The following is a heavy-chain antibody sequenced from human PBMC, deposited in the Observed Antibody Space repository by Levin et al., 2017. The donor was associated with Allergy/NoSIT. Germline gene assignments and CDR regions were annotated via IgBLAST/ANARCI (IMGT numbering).Heavy chain of an antibody. CDR2: IIPILGIA. J-gene: IGHJ4*02. CDR3: ARRLYGSGSYYNVILDY. Sequence: SVKVSCKASGGTFSSYPISWVRQAPGQGLEWMGRIIPILGIANYAQKFQGRVTITADKSTSTAYMELSSLRSEDTAVYYCARRLYGSGSYYNVILDYWGQGTLVTVSS. D-gene: IGHD3-10*01. V-gene: IGHV1-69*02. CDR1: GGTFSSYP.